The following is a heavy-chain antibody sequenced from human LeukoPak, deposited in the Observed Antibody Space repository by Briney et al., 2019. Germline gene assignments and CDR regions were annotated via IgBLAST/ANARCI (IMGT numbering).Heavy chain of an antibody. V-gene: IGHV3-74*01. CDR1: GFNFSNYW. Sequence: PGGSLRLSCAASGFNFSNYWMHWVRQAPGKGLVWVSRMNTDGTKINYADFAKGRFTISRDNAKNTLYLQMDSLRVEDTAVYYCARVLGYDSSGYRSYWYFDLWGHGTLVTVSS. D-gene: IGHD3-22*01. CDR3: ARVLGYDSSGYRSYWYFDL. CDR2: MNTDGTKI. J-gene: IGHJ2*01.